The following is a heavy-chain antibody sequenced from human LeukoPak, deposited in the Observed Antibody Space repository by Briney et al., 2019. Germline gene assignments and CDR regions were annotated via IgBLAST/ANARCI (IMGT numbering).Heavy chain of an antibody. CDR2: INPSGGST. CDR3: ARIAAAGPYDY. CDR1: GYTFTSYY. V-gene: IGHV1-46*01. J-gene: IGHJ4*02. D-gene: IGHD6-13*01. Sequence: GASVKVSCKASGYTFTSYYMHWVRQAPGQGLEWMGIINPSGGSTSYAQKFQGRVTMTRDMSTSTVYMELGSLRSEDTAVYYCARIAAAGPYDYWGQGTLVTVSS.